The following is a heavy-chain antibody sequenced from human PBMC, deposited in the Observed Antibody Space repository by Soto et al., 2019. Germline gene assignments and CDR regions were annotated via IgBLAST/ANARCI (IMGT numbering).Heavy chain of an antibody. CDR1: GFSLTTTGVG. J-gene: IGHJ4*02. V-gene: IGHV2-5*02. D-gene: IGHD3-22*01. CDR3: VHSFYDLSGPFLFDY. CDR2: IYWDDDR. Sequence: QITLKESGPTLVKPTQTLTLTCTFSGFSLTTTGVGVGWVRQPPGKALEWLALIYWDDDRRLSPSLKNRLTITWDTSKDQVVLTLTNMDPVDTATYYCVHSFYDLSGPFLFDYWGQGTLVTVSS.